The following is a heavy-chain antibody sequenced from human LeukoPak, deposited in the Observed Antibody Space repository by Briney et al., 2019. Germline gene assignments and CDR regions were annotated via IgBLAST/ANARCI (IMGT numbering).Heavy chain of an antibody. D-gene: IGHD4-17*01. J-gene: IGHJ4*02. CDR3: ARSTTVTTLDY. V-gene: IGHV4-4*02. Sequence: PGGSLRLSCAASGFTFSSYAMSWVRQAPGKGLEWIGEIYHSGSTNYNPSLKSRVTISVDKSKNQFSLKLSSVTAADTAVYYCARSTTVTTLDYWGQGTLVTVSS. CDR1: GFTFSSYAM. CDR2: IYHSGST.